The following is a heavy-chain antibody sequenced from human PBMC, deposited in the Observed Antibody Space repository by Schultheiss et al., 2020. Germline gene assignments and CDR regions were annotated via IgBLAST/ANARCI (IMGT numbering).Heavy chain of an antibody. V-gene: IGHV3-11*04. CDR3: ARDREPYYYDSSGVNFDY. D-gene: IGHD3-22*01. CDR2: ISSSSSTI. CDR1: GFTFSDYY. J-gene: IGHJ4*02. Sequence: GGSLRLSCAASGFTFSDYYMSWIRQAPGKGLEWVSYISSSSSTIYDADSVKGRFTISRNNAKNLLYLQMNSLRAEDTAVYYCARDREPYYYDSSGVNFDYWGQGTLVTVSS.